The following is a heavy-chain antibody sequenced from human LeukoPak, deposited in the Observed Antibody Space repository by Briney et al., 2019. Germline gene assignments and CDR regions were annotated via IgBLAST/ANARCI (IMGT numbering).Heavy chain of an antibody. J-gene: IGHJ4*02. V-gene: IGHV3-9*01. CDR2: ITWNSGSI. CDR1: GFTFDDYA. D-gene: IGHD6-13*01. CDR3: AKDNGYSSSWYYFDY. Sequence: PGGSLRLSCAASGFTFDDYAMHWVRQAPGKGLEWVSGITWNSGSIGYADSVKGRFTISGDNAKNSLYLQMNSLRAEDTALYYCAKDNGYSSSWYYFDYWGQGTLVTVSS.